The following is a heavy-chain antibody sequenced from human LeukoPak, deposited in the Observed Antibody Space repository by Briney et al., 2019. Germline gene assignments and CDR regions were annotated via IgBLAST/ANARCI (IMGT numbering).Heavy chain of an antibody. CDR3: AKSVPYNWNYPFDY. CDR1: GFTFSSYA. Sequence: SGGSLRLSCAASGFTFSSYAMSWVRQAPGKGLEWVSAISGSGGSTYYADSVKGRFTISRDDSKNTLYLQMNSLRAEDTAVYYCAKSVPYNWNYPFDYWGQGTLVTVSS. CDR2: ISGSGGST. J-gene: IGHJ4*02. D-gene: IGHD1-7*01. V-gene: IGHV3-23*01.